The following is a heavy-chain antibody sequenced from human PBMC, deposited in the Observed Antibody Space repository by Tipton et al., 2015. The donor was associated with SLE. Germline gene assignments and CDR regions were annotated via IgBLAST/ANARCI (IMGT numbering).Heavy chain of an antibody. Sequence: SLRLSCAASGFTFDVYAMHWVRQAPGKGLEGVSGISWNSGSTAYADSVKGRFTISRDNAKNSLYLQMNSLRAEDTALYYCAKDRVLGYAYSAFDYWGQGTLVTVSS. CDR2: ISWNSGST. J-gene: IGHJ4*02. V-gene: IGHV3-9*01. CDR1: GFTFDVYA. CDR3: AKDRVLGYAYSAFDY. D-gene: IGHD1-26*01.